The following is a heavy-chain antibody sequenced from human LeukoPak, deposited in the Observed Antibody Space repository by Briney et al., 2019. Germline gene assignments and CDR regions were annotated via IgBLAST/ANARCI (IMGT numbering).Heavy chain of an antibody. CDR3: ASIRWYSSSSRYLPYFDY. D-gene: IGHD6-6*01. J-gene: IGHJ4*02. V-gene: IGHV3-7*01. CDR2: IKQDGSEK. CDR1: GFTFSSYW. Sequence: PGGSLRLSCAASGFTFSSYWMSWVRQAPGKGLEWVANIKQDGSEKYYVDSVKGRFTISRDNAKNSLYLQMNSLRAEDTAVYYCASIRWYSSSSRYLPYFDYWGQGTLVTVSP.